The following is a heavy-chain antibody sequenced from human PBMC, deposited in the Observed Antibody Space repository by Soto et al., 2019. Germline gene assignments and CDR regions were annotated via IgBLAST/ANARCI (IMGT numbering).Heavy chain of an antibody. CDR1: GGSISSGGYY. J-gene: IGHJ6*03. CDR3: ARGLSYYYYMDV. CDR2: IYYSGST. V-gene: IGHV4-31*03. D-gene: IGHD6-19*01. Sequence: SETLSLTCTVSGGSISSGGYYWSWIRQHPGKGLEWIGYIYYSGSTYYNPSLKSRVTISVDTSKNQFSLKLSSVTAADTAVYYCARGLSYYYYMDVWGKGTTVTVSS.